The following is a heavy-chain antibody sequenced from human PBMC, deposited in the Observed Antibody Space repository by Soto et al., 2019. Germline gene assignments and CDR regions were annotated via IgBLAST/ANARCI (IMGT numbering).Heavy chain of an antibody. CDR1: GGSMNRYY. CDR3: ARDKYNWDDRWFDP. J-gene: IGHJ5*02. D-gene: IGHD1-20*01. CDR2: IYSFGNT. V-gene: IGHV4-59*01. Sequence: QVQLQESGPGLVKPSETLSLTCTVSGGSMNRYYWSWIRQPPGKGLEWIGYIYSFGNTNYNPSLKSRVTISVDTSKNQFSLRLESVTAADTAVYYCARDKYNWDDRWFDPWGQGTLVTVSS.